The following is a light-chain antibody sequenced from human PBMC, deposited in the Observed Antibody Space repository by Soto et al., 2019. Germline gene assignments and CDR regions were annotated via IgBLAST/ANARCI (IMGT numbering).Light chain of an antibody. V-gene: IGKV3-20*01. CDR2: GAS. CDR1: QSVTRTY. CDR3: QEYDNWPPEGT. Sequence: EIVLTQSPGTLSLSPGERATLSCRASQSVTRTYLAWYQQKPGQAPRLLIYGASSRATGIPDRFSGSGSGTDFTLTINSLQPEDFAVYYCQEYDNWPPEGTFGQGTKVEV. J-gene: IGKJ1*01.